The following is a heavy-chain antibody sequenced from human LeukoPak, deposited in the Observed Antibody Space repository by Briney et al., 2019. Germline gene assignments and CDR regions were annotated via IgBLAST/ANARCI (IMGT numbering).Heavy chain of an antibody. CDR2: IRFDGSSK. V-gene: IGHV3-30*02. J-gene: IGHJ4*02. CDR1: GFIFSNYG. D-gene: IGHD3-16*01. CDR3: ARTYYDYVWGSYPLDY. Sequence: GGSLRLSCAASGFIFSNYGMHWVRQAPGKGLEWVAFIRFDGSSKYNADSVKGRFTFSRDNSKNTLYLQMGSLRAEDMAVYYCARTYYDYVWGSYPLDYWGQGTLVTVSS.